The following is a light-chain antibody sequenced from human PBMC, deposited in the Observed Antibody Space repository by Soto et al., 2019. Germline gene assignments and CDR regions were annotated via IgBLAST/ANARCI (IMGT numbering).Light chain of an antibody. CDR1: QSVNLN. V-gene: IGKV3-15*01. CDR3: HQYNSWPRGT. J-gene: IGKJ3*01. CDR2: DAS. Sequence: EIMMTQSPGTLSVSPGEGATLSCTASQSVNLNFAWYQQKPGQPTRLLLYDASTSATCIPVRFLGSGSGTEVTLTISSLQSDDSAVYYCHQYNSWPRGTFGPGTKVEIK.